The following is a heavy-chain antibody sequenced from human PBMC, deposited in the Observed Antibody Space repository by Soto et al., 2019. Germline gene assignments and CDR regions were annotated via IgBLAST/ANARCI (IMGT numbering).Heavy chain of an antibody. D-gene: IGHD4-17*01. V-gene: IGHV1-3*02. Sequence: QVQLVQSGAEVKKPGASVKVSCKASGYTFTSYAMHWVRQAPGQRLEWMGWSNAGNGNTKYSQEFQGRVTITRDPSASTAYMELSSLRYEDMAVYYCARGGYGDSLFDYWGQGTLVTVSS. CDR3: ARGGYGDSLFDY. CDR2: SNAGNGNT. CDR1: GYTFTSYA. J-gene: IGHJ4*02.